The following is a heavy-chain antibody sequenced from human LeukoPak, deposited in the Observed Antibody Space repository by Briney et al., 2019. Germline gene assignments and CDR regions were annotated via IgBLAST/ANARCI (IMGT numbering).Heavy chain of an antibody. V-gene: IGHV3-23*01. CDR2: TNGCGGST. J-gene: IGHJ3*02. Sequence: SLSLSCPVSGFTFRRYAMSWVRQAPGKGLAWVSATNGCGGSTFYAHSVKGRFTISRDNSKTTLYLQMNCLRAEDTAVYYCAKGSGGTRPHAFDIWGQGTMVTVSS. CDR1: GFTFRRYA. CDR3: AKGSGGTRPHAFDI. D-gene: IGHD2-15*01.